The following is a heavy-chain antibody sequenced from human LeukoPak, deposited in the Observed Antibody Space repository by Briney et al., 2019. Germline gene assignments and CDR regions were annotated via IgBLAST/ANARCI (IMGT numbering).Heavy chain of an antibody. D-gene: IGHD3-3*01. J-gene: IGHJ4*02. CDR3: LRPASYHRFWSGYFDY. CDR1: GFTFSDYY. V-gene: IGHV3-66*04. Sequence: GGSLRLSCAASGFTFSDYYMSWIRQAPGKGLEWVSVIYSGGSTYYADSVKGRFTISRDNSKNTLYLQMNSLRAEDTAVYYCLRPASYHRFWSGYFDYWGQGTLVTVSS. CDR2: IYSGGST.